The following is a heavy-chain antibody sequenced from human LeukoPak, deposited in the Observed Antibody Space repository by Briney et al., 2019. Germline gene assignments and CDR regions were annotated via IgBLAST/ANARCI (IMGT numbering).Heavy chain of an antibody. Sequence: GASVKVSCKASGYTFTSYYMHWVRQAPGQGLEWMGIINPSGGSTNYAQKLQGRVTMTTDTSTSTAYMELRSLRSDDTAVYYCARDGGSGSYYLDAFDIWGQGTMVTVSS. CDR3: ARDGGSGSYYLDAFDI. V-gene: IGHV1-46*01. CDR1: GYTFTSYY. D-gene: IGHD3-10*01. CDR2: INPSGGST. J-gene: IGHJ3*02.